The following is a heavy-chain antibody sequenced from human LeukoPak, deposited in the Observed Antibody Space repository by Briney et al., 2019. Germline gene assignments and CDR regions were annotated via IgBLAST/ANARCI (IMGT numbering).Heavy chain of an antibody. V-gene: IGHV3-48*03. J-gene: IGHJ6*02. Sequence: PGGSLRLSCAASGFSFGRCEMNWVRQAPGQGLEWVSYVSTTGSTVYYADSVEGRFTMSRDNAKNSLYLQMNSLRAEDAAVYYCAKDFPHYYESSHGMDAWGQGTTVTVSS. CDR1: GFSFGRCE. CDR3: AKDFPHYYESSHGMDA. CDR2: VSTTGSTV. D-gene: IGHD3-22*01.